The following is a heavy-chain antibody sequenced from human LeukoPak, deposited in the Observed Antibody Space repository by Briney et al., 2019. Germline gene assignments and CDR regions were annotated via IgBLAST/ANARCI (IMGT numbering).Heavy chain of an antibody. D-gene: IGHD5-12*01. CDR3: ARRRLVFRGGLRSEPFDP. J-gene: IGHJ5*02. V-gene: IGHV1-8*01. CDR1: GYTFTSYD. Sequence: ASVNVSCKASGYTFTSYDINWVRQATGQGLEWMGWMNPNSGNTGYAQKFQGRVTMTRNTSISTAYMELSSLRSEDTAVYYCARRRLVFRGGLRSEPFDPWGQGTLVTVSS. CDR2: MNPNSGNT.